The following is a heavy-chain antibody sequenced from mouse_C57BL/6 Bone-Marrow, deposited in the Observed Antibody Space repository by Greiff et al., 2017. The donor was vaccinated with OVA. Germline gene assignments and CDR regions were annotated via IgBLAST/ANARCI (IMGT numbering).Heavy chain of an antibody. V-gene: IGHV1-76*01. CDR3: AAGTLFAY. Sequence: VQLQQSGAELVRPGASVKLSCKASGYTFTDYYINWVKQRPGQGLEWIARIYPGSGNTYYNEKFKGKATLTAEKSSSTAYMQLSSLTSEDSAVYFWAAGTLFAYWGQGTLVTVSA. CDR2: IYPGSGNT. D-gene: IGHD4-1*01. J-gene: IGHJ3*01. CDR1: GYTFTDYY.